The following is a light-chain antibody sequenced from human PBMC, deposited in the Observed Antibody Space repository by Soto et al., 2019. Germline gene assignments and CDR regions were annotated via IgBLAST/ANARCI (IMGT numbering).Light chain of an antibody. CDR1: QSVSSSY. J-gene: IGKJ1*01. CDR3: QQYGSKPRT. Sequence: IVLTQSPGTLFLSPGERATLSCRASQSVSSSYLAWYQQKPGQAPGLLIYGASSRATGIPDRFSGSGSGPDFTLTISRLEREDFGFNYCQQYGSKPRTFGQGATVDIK. CDR2: GAS. V-gene: IGKV3-20*01.